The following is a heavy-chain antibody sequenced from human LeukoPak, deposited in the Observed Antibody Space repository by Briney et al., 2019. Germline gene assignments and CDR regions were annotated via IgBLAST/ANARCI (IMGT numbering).Heavy chain of an antibody. J-gene: IGHJ4*02. CDR1: HGSISSYY. CDR2: IYYSGST. D-gene: IGHD6-6*01. CDR3: AGIAARRNPYFDY. V-gene: IGHV4-59*08. Sequence: SETLSLTCTVSHGSISSYYWSWIRLPPGKGLEWIGYIYYSGSTNYNPSLKSRVTISVDTSKNQFSLKLSSVTAADTAVYYCAGIAARRNPYFDYWGQGTLVTVSS.